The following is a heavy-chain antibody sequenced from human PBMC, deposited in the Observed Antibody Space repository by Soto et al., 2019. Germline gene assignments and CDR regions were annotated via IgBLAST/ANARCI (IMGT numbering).Heavy chain of an antibody. CDR1: GGSISSYY. Sequence: PSETLSLTCTVSGGSISSYYWSWIRQPPGKGLEWIGYIYYSGSTNYNPSLKSRVTISVDTSKNQFSLKLSSVTAADTAVYYCARVPFHSSSSYYYYYGMDVWGQGTTVTVSS. V-gene: IGHV4-59*01. D-gene: IGHD6-6*01. J-gene: IGHJ6*02. CDR2: IYYSGST. CDR3: ARVPFHSSSSYYYYYGMDV.